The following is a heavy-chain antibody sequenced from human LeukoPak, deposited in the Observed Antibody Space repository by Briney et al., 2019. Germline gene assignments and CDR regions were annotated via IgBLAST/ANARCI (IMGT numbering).Heavy chain of an antibody. V-gene: IGHV4-39*01. J-gene: IGHJ4*02. CDR2: IYYSGST. CDR3: ARSDYGFAEYYDSSGYYPYHFDY. Sequence: RTSETLSLTCTVSGGSISSSSYYWGWIRQPPGKGLEWIGSIYYSGSTYYNPSLKSRVTISVDTSKDQFSLKLSSVTAADTAVYYCARSDYGFAEYYDSSGYYPYHFDYWGQGTLVTVSS. CDR1: GGSISSSSYY. D-gene: IGHD3-22*01.